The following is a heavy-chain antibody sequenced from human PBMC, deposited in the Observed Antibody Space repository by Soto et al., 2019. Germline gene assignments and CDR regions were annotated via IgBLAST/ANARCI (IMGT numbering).Heavy chain of an antibody. D-gene: IGHD2-15*01. V-gene: IGHV3-7*05. Sequence: EVQLVESGGGLVQPGGSLRLSCAASGFTFNNYYMVWVRQAPGRGLEWVANINQDGRAKDYVDSVKGRFTISRDNAKSSLYLPITSLRAEDTATYYCGRGFGGTHWGQGSLVTVSS. J-gene: IGHJ4*02. CDR2: INQDGRAK. CDR1: GFTFNNYY. CDR3: GRGFGGTH.